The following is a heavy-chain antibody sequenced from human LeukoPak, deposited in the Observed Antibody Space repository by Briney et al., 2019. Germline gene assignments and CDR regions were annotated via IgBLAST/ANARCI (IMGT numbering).Heavy chain of an antibody. V-gene: IGHV3-7*01. Sequence: GGSLRLSCEASGFTFSSHWMSWVRQAPGTGLEWVANINPAGSETYYVDPVKGRFSISRDNAKNLVYLQMNSLRAEDTAVYHCARFGYVAAVDVWGQGTPVTVSS. D-gene: IGHD2-15*01. CDR2: INPAGSET. J-gene: IGHJ4*02. CDR3: ARFGYVAAVDV. CDR1: GFTFSSHW.